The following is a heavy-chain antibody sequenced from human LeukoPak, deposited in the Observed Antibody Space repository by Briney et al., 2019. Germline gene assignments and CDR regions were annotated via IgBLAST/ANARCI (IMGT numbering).Heavy chain of an antibody. V-gene: IGHV3-30*03. J-gene: IGHJ3*01. CDR1: GFTFSSYG. D-gene: IGHD2-21*02. CDR2: ISYDGSNK. CDR3: ARAGLVVVTAKKSDAFDV. Sequence: GRSLRLSCAASGFTFSSYGMHWVRQAPGKGLEWVAVISYDGSNKYYADSVKGRFTISRDNSKNTLYLQMNSLRAEDTAVYYCARAGLVVVTAKKSDAFDVWGQGTMVTVSS.